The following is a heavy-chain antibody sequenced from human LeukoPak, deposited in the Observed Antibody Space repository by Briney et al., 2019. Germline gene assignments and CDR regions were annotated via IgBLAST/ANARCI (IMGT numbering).Heavy chain of an antibody. CDR3: AKDIFYSGYGYFDY. D-gene: IGHD5-12*01. CDR1: GFTFDDYA. CDR2: ISWNSGSI. V-gene: IGHV3-9*01. Sequence: GRSLRLSCAASGFTFDDYAMHWVRQAPGKGLEWVSGISWNSGSIGYADSVKGRFTISRDNAKNSLYLQMNSLRAEDTALYYCAKDIFYSGYGYFDYWGQGTLVTVSS. J-gene: IGHJ4*02.